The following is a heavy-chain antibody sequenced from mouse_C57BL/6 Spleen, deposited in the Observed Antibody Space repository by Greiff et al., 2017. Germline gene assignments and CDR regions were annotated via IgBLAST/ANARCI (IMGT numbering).Heavy chain of an antibody. Sequence: EVKLVESGGGLVKPGGSLKLSCAASGFTFSDYGMHWVRQAPEKGLEWVAYISSGSSTIYYADTVKGRFTISRDNAKNTLFLHMTSLRSEDTAMYYCARQYYGSSYRWYFDVWGTGTTVTVSS. CDR3: ARQYYGSSYRWYFDV. J-gene: IGHJ1*03. CDR2: ISSGSSTI. CDR1: GFTFSDYG. V-gene: IGHV5-17*01. D-gene: IGHD1-1*01.